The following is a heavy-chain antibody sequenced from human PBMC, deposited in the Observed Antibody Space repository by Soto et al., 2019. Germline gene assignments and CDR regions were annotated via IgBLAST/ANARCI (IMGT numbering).Heavy chain of an antibody. CDR2: IYHSGST. J-gene: IGHJ5*02. Sequence: SETLSLTCAVSGGSISSGGYSWSWIRQPPWKGLEWIGYIYHSGSTYYNPSLKSRVTISVDRSKNQFSLKLSSVTAADTAVYYCARAGGSGHNWFDPWGQGTLVNVSS. CDR1: GGSISSGGYS. D-gene: IGHD3-10*01. V-gene: IGHV4-30-2*01. CDR3: ARAGGSGHNWFDP.